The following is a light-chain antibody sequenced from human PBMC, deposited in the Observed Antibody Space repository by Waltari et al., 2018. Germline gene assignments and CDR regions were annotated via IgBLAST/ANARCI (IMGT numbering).Light chain of an antibody. CDR3: QQYDFYSLT. V-gene: IGKV1-5*01. CDR2: DAS. CDR1: HTINNY. Sequence: DIQMTQSPSTLSASEGDRVTITCRASHTINNYLAWYQQKPGKSPKLVIYDASSLESVVQSRFSGSGSGTEFTLTISSLQPDDFATYYCQQYDFYSLTFGGGTRVEIK. J-gene: IGKJ4*01.